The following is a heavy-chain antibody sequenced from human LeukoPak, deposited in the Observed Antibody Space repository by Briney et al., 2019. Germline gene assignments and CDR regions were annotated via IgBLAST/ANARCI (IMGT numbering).Heavy chain of an antibody. Sequence: ASVKVSCTASGYTFTSYYMHWVRQAPGQGLEWMGIINPSGGSTSYAQKFQGRVTMTTDTSTGTAYMELRSLRSDDTAVYYCAREHIAVAGTDYWGQGTLVTVSS. CDR3: AREHIAVAGTDY. CDR2: INPSGGST. J-gene: IGHJ4*02. V-gene: IGHV1-46*01. D-gene: IGHD6-19*01. CDR1: GYTFTSYY.